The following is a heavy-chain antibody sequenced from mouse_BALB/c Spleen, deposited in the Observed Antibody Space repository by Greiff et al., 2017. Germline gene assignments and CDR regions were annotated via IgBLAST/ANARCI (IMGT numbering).Heavy chain of an antibody. D-gene: IGHD2-4*01. CDR2: ISSGGSYT. Sequence: EVHLVESGGGLVKPGGSLKLSCAASGFTFSSYAMSWVRQSPEKRLEWVAEISSGGSYTYYPDTVTGRFTISRDNAKNTLYLEMSSLRSEDTAMYYCARHYDYFFAYWGQGTLVTVSA. CDR3: ARHYDYFFAY. CDR1: GFTFSSYA. V-gene: IGHV5-9-4*01. J-gene: IGHJ3*01.